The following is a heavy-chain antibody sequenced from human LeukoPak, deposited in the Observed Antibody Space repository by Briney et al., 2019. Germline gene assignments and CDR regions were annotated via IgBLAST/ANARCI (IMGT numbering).Heavy chain of an antibody. J-gene: IGHJ4*02. CDR1: GFTFSRSW. CDR3: ARGMTTESSGNSISYYFDY. V-gene: IGHV3-74*01. CDR2: INDDGSTT. D-gene: IGHD4-23*01. Sequence: GGSLRLSCAASGFTFSRSWMHWVRQAPGKGLVWVSRINDDGSTTSYADSVKGRFTISRDNAKNTLYLQMNSLRAEDTALYYCARGMTTESSGNSISYYFDYWGQGTLVTVSS.